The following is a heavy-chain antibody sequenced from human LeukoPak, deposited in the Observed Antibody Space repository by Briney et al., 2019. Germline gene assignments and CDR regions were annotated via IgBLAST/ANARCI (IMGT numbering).Heavy chain of an antibody. J-gene: IGHJ4*02. CDR3: ARLASGSYYGCLDY. D-gene: IGHD1-26*01. V-gene: IGHV1-8*03. Sequence: ASVKVSCKASGYTFTSYDINWVRRATGQGLEWMGWMNPNSGNTIYAQKFQGRVTITRNTSISTAYMELSSLRSEDTALYYCARLASGSYYGCLDYWGQGTVVTVSS. CDR1: GYTFTSYD. CDR2: MNPNSGNT.